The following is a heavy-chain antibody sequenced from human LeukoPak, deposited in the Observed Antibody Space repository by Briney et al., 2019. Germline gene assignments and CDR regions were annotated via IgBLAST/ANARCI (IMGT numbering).Heavy chain of an antibody. D-gene: IGHD3-10*01. J-gene: IGHJ4*02. CDR1: GGSFSSSSYY. CDR2: IYYSGNT. Sequence: PPETLSLTCTVSGGSFSSSSYYWVWIRQPPGTGLEWIGGIYYSGNTYNNPSLKSRVTISIDSSKNQFSLKLTSVTAADTAVYYCARGYGSGSYSMYYFDYWGQGTLVTVSS. V-gene: IGHV4-39*01. CDR3: ARGYGSGSYSMYYFDY.